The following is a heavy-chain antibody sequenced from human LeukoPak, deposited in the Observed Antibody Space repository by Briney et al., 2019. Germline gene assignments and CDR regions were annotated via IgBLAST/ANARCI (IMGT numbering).Heavy chain of an antibody. CDR1: GYTFTSYY. Sequence: ASVKVSCKASGYTFTSYYMHWVRQAPGQGLEWMGIINPSGGSTNYAQKFQGRVTMTRDMSTSTVYMELSSLRSEDTAVYYCARSMYDSSGYVTTYSTDYWGQGTLVTVSS. J-gene: IGHJ4*02. D-gene: IGHD3-22*01. CDR3: ARSMYDSSGYVTTYSTDY. V-gene: IGHV1-46*01. CDR2: INPSGGST.